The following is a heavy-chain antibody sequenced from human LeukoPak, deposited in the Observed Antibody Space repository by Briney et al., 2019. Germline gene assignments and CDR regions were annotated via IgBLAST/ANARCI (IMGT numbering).Heavy chain of an antibody. D-gene: IGHD6-13*01. Sequence: PSETLSLTCTVSGDSISSSSYYWGWVRQPPGKGLEWIGSIYYSEITYYNPSLKSRVTISVDTSQNQFSLILTSVTAADTAMYYCMSLPTYADAAAGQSGYWGQGTRVTVSS. V-gene: IGHV4-39*01. J-gene: IGHJ4*02. CDR1: GDSISSSSYY. CDR2: IYYSEIT. CDR3: MSLPTYADAAAGQSGY.